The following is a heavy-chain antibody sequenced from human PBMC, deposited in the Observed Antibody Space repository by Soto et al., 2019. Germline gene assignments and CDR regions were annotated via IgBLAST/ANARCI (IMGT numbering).Heavy chain of an antibody. CDR3: ARGRYYGSGSRTDYYYYYGMDV. V-gene: IGHV1-69*12. D-gene: IGHD3-10*01. J-gene: IGHJ6*02. CDR1: GGTFSSYA. Sequence: QVQLVQSGAEVKKPGSSVKVSCKASGGTFSSYAISWVRQAPGQGLEWMGGIIPIFGTANYAQKFQGRVTITADESTXTXXXGXXSLRSEATAVYYCARGRYYGSGSRTDYYYYYGMDVWGQGTTVTVSS. CDR2: IIPIFGTA.